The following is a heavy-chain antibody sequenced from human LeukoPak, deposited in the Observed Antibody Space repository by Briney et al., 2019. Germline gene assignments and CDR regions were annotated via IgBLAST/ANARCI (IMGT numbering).Heavy chain of an antibody. CDR2: ISSSGGTT. V-gene: IGHV3-23*01. J-gene: IGHJ6*03. CDR3: AKRAGRTYYYFYYINV. CDR1: GFTFSDYY. D-gene: IGHD1-14*01. Sequence: PGGSLRLSCAASGFTFSDYYMSWIRQAPGKGLEWVSGISSSGGTTDYADSVKGRFTISRDNSKNTLYLQMNSLRADDTAVYYCAKRAGRTYYYFYYINVWGKGTTVTVSS.